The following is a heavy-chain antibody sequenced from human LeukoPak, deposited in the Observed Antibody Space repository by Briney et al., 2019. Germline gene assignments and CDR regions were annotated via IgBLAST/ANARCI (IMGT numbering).Heavy chain of an antibody. CDR2: ISYDGSNK. D-gene: IGHD3-10*01. J-gene: IGHJ6*03. V-gene: IGHV3-30*04. CDR3: ARVPGAYYYYYMDV. Sequence: PGGSLRLSCAASGFTFSSYEMNWVRQAPGKGLEWVAVISYDGSNKYYADSVKGRFTISRDNSKNTLYLQMNSLRAEDTAVYYCARVPGAYYYYYMDVWGKGTTVTVSS. CDR1: GFTFSSYE.